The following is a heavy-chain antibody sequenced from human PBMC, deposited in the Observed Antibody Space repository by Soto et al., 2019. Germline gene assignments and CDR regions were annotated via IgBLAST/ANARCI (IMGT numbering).Heavy chain of an antibody. V-gene: IGHV3-21*01. CDR1: GLVFSDFQ. CDR3: ARDNLAFQGAFDL. D-gene: IGHD3-16*01. J-gene: IGHJ4*02. CDR2: ITGTSAFT. Sequence: GGSLRLSCAASGLVFSDFQFNWVRQAPGGGLEWLSSITGTSAFTEYAESIEGRFTISRDNPNKLLFLHMVNLRPEDTAVYYCARDNLAFQGAFDLWGQGTLVTVSS.